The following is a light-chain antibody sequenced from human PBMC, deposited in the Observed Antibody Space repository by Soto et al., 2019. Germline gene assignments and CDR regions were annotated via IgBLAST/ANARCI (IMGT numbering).Light chain of an antibody. CDR3: QQYDNWPPLT. J-gene: IGKJ4*02. Sequence: EVVMSQSPATLSVSPGERVTLSCRASQSVRRHLAWYVQKPGQAPRLLLYGASARATGIPARFSGRESGTEFTRTISSLQSEDFAVEYCQQYDNWPPLTFGGGTKVEIK. V-gene: IGKV3-15*01. CDR2: GAS. CDR1: QSVRRH.